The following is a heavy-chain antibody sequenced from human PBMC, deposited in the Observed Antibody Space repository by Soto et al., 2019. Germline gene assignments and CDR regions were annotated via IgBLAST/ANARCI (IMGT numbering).Heavy chain of an antibody. CDR2: ISYDGSNK. V-gene: IGHV3-30*03. CDR3: ARESEDLTSNFDY. Sequence: LRLSCAASGFTFSSYGMHWVRQAPGKGLEWVAVISYDGSNKYYADSVKGRFTISRDNSKNTLYLEMNSLRAEDTAVYYCARESEDLTSNFDYWGQGTLVTVSS. J-gene: IGHJ4*02. CDR1: GFTFSSYG.